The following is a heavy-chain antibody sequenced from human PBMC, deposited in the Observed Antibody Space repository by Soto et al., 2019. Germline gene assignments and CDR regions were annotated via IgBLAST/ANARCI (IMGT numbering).Heavy chain of an antibody. CDR3: AHHATELNSGSYWGSFDY. D-gene: IGHD1-26*01. CDR1: GFSLTTSGVG. V-gene: IGHV2-5*02. CDR2: IYWDDDK. J-gene: IGHJ4*02. Sequence: QITLKESGPTLVKPTQTLTLTCTFSGFSLTTSGVGVGWIRQPSGKALEWLALIYWDDDKLYSPSLKSRLTITKDTSKSHVVLTLTDVDPVDTGTYFCAHHATELNSGSYWGSFDYWGQGTLVTVSS.